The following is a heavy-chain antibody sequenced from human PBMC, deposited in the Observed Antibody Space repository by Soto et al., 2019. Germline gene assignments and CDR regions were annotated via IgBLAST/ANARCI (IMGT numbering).Heavy chain of an antibody. CDR3: ARQINPSGSHYYYYGMDV. CDR1: GYSFTSCW. J-gene: IGHJ6*02. Sequence: GESLKISCKGSGYSFTSCWISWVRQMPGKGLEWMGRIDPSDSYTNYSPSFQGHVTISADKSISTAYLQWSSLKASDTAMYYCARQINPSGSHYYYYGMDVWGQGTTVTVSS. CDR2: IDPSDSYT. D-gene: IGHD1-26*01. V-gene: IGHV5-10-1*01.